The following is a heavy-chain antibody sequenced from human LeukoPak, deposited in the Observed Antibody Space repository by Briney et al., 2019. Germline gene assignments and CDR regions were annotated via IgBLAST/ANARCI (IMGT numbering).Heavy chain of an antibody. CDR2: IYYTGKI. Sequence: NTSETLSLTCTVSGGFISNGGHYWSWIRQHPEKGLEWIAYIYYTGKINYNPSLKSRIAMSVDTSKNQFSLKLSSVTAADTAVYYCARRVGKFPIYYFDYWGQGARVTVSS. J-gene: IGHJ4*02. V-gene: IGHV4-31*03. D-gene: IGHD1-1*01. CDR1: GGFISNGGHY. CDR3: ARRVGKFPIYYFDY.